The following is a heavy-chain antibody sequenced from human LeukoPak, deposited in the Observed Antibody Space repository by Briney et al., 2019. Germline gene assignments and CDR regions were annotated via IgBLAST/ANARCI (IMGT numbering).Heavy chain of an antibody. J-gene: IGHJ6*02. Sequence: GGSLRLSCAASGFTFSSYGMHWVRQAPGKGLEWVAVIWYDGSNKYYADSVKGRFTISRDNSKNTLYLQMNSLRAEDTAVYYCARGSDDPHYYYYGMGVWGQGTTVTVSS. CDR2: IWYDGSNK. CDR3: ARGSDDPHYYYYGMGV. D-gene: IGHD3-10*01. V-gene: IGHV3-33*01. CDR1: GFTFSSYG.